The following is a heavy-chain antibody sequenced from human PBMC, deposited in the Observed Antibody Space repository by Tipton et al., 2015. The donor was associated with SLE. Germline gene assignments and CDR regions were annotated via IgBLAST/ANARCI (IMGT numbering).Heavy chain of an antibody. CDR1: GFTFSSYE. CDR3: AGGGVWD. D-gene: IGHD3-16*01. CDR2: ISSSSRYI. Sequence: GSLRLSCAGSGFTFSSYEMNWVRQALGKGLERVLSISSSSRYIYYADSVKGRFTISRDNAKNSLYLQMNSLRAEDTVMYYCAGGGVWDLGQGTLVTVSS. J-gene: IGHJ4*02. V-gene: IGHV3-21*01.